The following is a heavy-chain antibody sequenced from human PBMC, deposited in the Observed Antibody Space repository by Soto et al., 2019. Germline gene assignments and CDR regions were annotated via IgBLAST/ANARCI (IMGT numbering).Heavy chain of an antibody. D-gene: IGHD5-12*01. Sequence: SWVRQHPGKGLEWIGYIYYSGSTYYNPSLKSRVTISVDTSKNQFSLKLSSVTAADTAVYYCARAARWLQFGDIWGQGTMVTVSS. J-gene: IGHJ3*02. CDR2: IYYSGST. CDR3: ARAARWLQFGDI. V-gene: IGHV4-31*02.